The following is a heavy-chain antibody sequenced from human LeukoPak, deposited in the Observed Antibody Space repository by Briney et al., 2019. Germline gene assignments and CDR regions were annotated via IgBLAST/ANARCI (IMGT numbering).Heavy chain of an antibody. J-gene: IGHJ4*02. V-gene: IGHV3-7*04. D-gene: IGHD3-3*01. CDR1: GFTFRKAW. Sequence: TGGSLRLSCAASGFTFRKAWMSWVRQTLEKSLEWGANIKEDGSAQYNGDSVKGRFTISRDNAKNSLYLKMNNLRAEGTAVYYCAKDDEGYYWGQGILVTVSS. CDR3: AKDDEGYY. CDR2: IKEDGSAQ.